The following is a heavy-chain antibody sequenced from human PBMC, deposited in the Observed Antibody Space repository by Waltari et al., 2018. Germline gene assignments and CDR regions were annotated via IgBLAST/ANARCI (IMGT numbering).Heavy chain of an antibody. V-gene: IGHV3-7*04. CDR2: IKQDGSEE. J-gene: IGHJ4*02. Sequence: EVHLVESGGGLVQPGGSRRLSCAASGLPLSNFWMNWARQAPGKGPEWVANIKQDGSEEYYVDSVKGRFTISRDNAKNSLYLQMNSLRVEDTAVYYCVRGAGWLLEYWGQGTLATVSS. CDR1: GLPLSNFW. CDR3: VRGAGWLLEY. D-gene: IGHD3-10*01.